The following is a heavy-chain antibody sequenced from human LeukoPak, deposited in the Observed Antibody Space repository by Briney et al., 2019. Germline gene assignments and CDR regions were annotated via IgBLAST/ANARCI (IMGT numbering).Heavy chain of an antibody. CDR1: GGPFGVYY. V-gene: IGHV4-34*01. J-gene: IGHJ4*02. CDR2: INHSGST. D-gene: IGHD3-10*01. Sequence: SETLSLTCAIYGGPFGVYYWSWVRQPPGKGLEWIGEINHSGSTNYNPSLKSRVTISVDTSKNHFSLKLSSVTAADTAVYYCAGPGAGDLDYWGQGTLVTVSS. CDR3: AGPGAGDLDY.